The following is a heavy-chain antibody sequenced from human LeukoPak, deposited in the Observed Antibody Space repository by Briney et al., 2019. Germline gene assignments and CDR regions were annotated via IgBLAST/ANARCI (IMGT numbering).Heavy chain of an antibody. CDR3: ARETGIAAAGTGNDY. D-gene: IGHD6-13*01. Sequence: PGGSLRLSCAASGFTFSSYWMSWVRQAPGKGLEWVANIKQDGSEKYYVDFVKGRFTISRDNAKNSLYLQMNSLRAEDTAVYYCARETGIAAAGTGNDYWGQGTLVTVSS. CDR1: GFTFSSYW. CDR2: IKQDGSEK. J-gene: IGHJ4*02. V-gene: IGHV3-7*01.